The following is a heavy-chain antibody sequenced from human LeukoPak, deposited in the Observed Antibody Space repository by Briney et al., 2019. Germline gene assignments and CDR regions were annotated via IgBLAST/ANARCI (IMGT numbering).Heavy chain of an antibody. CDR1: GGSIGSRSYY. D-gene: IGHD2/OR15-2a*01. CDR3: ARDVLAQGLGY. CDR2: IDTSGST. J-gene: IGHJ4*02. V-gene: IGHV4-61*02. Sequence: PSETLSLTCTVSGGSIGSRSYYWSWIRQPAGKGLEWIGRIDTSGSTNFNSSLKSRATISVDTSKNQFSLRLSSVTAADTAVYYCARDVLAQGLGYWGQGTLVTVSS.